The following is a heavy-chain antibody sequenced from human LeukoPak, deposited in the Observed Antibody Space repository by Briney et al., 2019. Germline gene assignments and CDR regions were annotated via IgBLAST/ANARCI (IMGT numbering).Heavy chain of an antibody. Sequence: GASVKVSCKASGYTFTGYYMHWVRQAPGQGLEWMGWINPNSGGTNYAQKFQGRVTMTRDTSISTAYMELSRLRSDDTAVYYCARDRSGYDLNWFDPWGQGTPVTVSS. J-gene: IGHJ5*02. CDR3: ARDRSGYDLNWFDP. CDR2: INPNSGGT. CDR1: GYTFTGYY. D-gene: IGHD5-12*01. V-gene: IGHV1-2*02.